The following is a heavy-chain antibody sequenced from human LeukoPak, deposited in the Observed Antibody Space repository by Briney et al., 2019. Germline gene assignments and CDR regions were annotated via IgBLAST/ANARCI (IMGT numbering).Heavy chain of an antibody. CDR1: GGSISSYY. CDR3: ARVAGDYVYYYYMDV. V-gene: IGHV4-59*01. CDR2: IYYSGST. Sequence: SETLSLTCTVSGGSISSYYWSWLRQPPGKGLEWIGYIYYSGSTNYNPSLKSRVTISGDTSKNQFSLKLSSVTAADTAVYYCARVAGDYVYYYYMDVWGKGTTVTISS. J-gene: IGHJ6*03. D-gene: IGHD4-17*01.